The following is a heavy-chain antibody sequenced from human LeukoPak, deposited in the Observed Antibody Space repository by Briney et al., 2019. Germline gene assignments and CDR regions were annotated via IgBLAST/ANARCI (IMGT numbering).Heavy chain of an antibody. V-gene: IGHV4-4*07. CDR1: GGSISSYY. CDR3: ARGTYSSSWYSDGMDV. CDR2: IYTSGST. D-gene: IGHD6-13*01. J-gene: IGHJ6*02. Sequence: PSETLSLTCTVSGGSISSYYWSWIRQPAGKGLEWIGRIYTSGSTNYNPSLKSRVTMSADTSKNQFSLKLSSVTAADTAVYYCARGTYSSSWYSDGMDVWGQGTTVTVSS.